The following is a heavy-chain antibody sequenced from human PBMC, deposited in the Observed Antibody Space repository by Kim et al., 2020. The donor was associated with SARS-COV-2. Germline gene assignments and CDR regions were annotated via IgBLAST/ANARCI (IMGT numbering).Heavy chain of an antibody. CDR3: ARVYGDYEWNYYYYMDV. CDR1: GFTVSSNY. Sequence: GGSLRLSCAASGFTVSSNYMSWVRQAPGKGLEWVSVIYSGGSTYYADSVKGRFTISRDNSKNTLYLQMNSLRAEDTAVYYCARVYGDYEWNYYYYMDVWGKGTTVTVSS. CDR2: IYSGGST. V-gene: IGHV3-53*01. J-gene: IGHJ6*03. D-gene: IGHD4-17*01.